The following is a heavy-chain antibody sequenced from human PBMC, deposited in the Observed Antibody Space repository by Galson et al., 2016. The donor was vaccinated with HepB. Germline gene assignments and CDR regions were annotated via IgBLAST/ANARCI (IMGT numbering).Heavy chain of an antibody. Sequence: SLRLSCAASGFTFSSSGMHWVRQAPGKGLEWVAFISYDASKKYYADSVKGRFAMSRDNSKNTLNLQMNSLRVEDTAVYYCAREAGGSYYAYWYLDLWGRGTLVTVSS. CDR2: ISYDASKK. J-gene: IGHJ2*01. D-gene: IGHD1-26*01. CDR1: GFTFSSSG. CDR3: AREAGGSYYAYWYLDL. V-gene: IGHV3-30*19.